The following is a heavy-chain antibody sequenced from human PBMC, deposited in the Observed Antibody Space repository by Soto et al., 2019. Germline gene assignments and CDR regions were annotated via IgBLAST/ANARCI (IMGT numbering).Heavy chain of an antibody. CDR2: MNAKSGDT. CDR3: ARGNPFNYAGFDV. V-gene: IGHV1-8*01. CDR1: GYTFSDFD. J-gene: IGHJ6*02. D-gene: IGHD3-16*01. Sequence: QAHLEQSGAELKRPGASVKVSCKASGYTFSDFDINWLRQASGQGREWMGWMNAKSGDTFFAQRFQGKFNMTWNTSLSTAYMEVGSLTSDDTDIYYCARGNPFNYAGFDVWGQGTTVAVSS.